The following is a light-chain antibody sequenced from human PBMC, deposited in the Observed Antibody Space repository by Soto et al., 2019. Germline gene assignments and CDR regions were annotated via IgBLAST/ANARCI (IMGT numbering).Light chain of an antibody. J-gene: IGKJ2*01. CDR2: GTS. CDR1: QSVSSN. CDR3: QQYNNWPPNT. V-gene: IGKV3-15*01. Sequence: EIVMTQSPATLSVSPGERVTLSCRASQSVSSNLAWYQQKPGQPPRLLIYGTSTRATGIPGRFSGSGSGTEFTLTISSLQSEDVAVYYCQQYNNWPPNTFGQGTKLEIK.